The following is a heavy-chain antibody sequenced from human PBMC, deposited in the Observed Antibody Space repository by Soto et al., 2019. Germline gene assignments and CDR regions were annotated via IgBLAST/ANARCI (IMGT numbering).Heavy chain of an antibody. CDR3: TRDPPSYYVPDP. CDR2: IRSKAYGGTT. CDR1: GFTFGDYA. D-gene: IGHD3-10*02. Sequence: GGSLRLSCTSSGFTFGDYAMSLFRQAPGKGLEWVGFIRSKAYGGTTEYAASVKGRFTISRDDSKSIAYLQMNSLKTEDTAVYYCTRDPPSYYVPDPWGQGTLVTVSS. J-gene: IGHJ5*02. V-gene: IGHV3-49*03.